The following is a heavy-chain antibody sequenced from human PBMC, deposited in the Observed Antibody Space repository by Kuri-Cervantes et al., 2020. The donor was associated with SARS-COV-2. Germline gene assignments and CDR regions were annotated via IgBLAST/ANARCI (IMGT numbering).Heavy chain of an antibody. Sequence: GESLKISCAASGFTFSSYWMHWVRQAPGKGLVWVSRINSDGSSTSYADSVKGRFTISRHNSKNTLYLQMSSLRAEDTAVYYCARGLLGSSSEWFDPWGQGTLVTVSS. CDR1: GFTFSSYW. CDR2: INSDGSST. CDR3: ARGLLGSSSEWFDP. D-gene: IGHD6-6*01. V-gene: IGHV3-74*01. J-gene: IGHJ5*02.